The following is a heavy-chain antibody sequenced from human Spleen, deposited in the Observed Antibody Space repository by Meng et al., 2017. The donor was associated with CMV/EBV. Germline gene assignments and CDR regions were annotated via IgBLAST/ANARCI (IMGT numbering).Heavy chain of an antibody. CDR1: GFTFSRYS. CDR3: ARESRLLDDGWFDP. V-gene: IGHV3-21*01. Sequence: GESLKISCASSGFTFSRYSMNWVRQAPGKGLEWVSSISSSSSYIYYADSGKGRCTISRDNAKNSLYLQMNSLGAEDTEVYYWARESRLLDDGWFDPWGQGTLVTVSS. J-gene: IGHJ5*02. D-gene: IGHD2-21*02. CDR2: ISSSSSYI.